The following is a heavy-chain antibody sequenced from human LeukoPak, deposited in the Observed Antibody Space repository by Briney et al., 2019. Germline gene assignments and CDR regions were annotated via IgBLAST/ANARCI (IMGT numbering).Heavy chain of an antibody. CDR1: GGSFSGYY. D-gene: IGHD6-19*01. J-gene: IGHJ4*02. CDR3: ARGTAVAGSFDY. Sequence: IPSETLSLTCAVYGGSFSGYYWSWIRQPPGKGLEWIGEINHSGSTNYNPSLKSRVTISVDTSKNQFSLKLSSVTAADTAVYYCARGTAVAGSFDYWGQGTLVTVSS. V-gene: IGHV4-34*01. CDR2: INHSGST.